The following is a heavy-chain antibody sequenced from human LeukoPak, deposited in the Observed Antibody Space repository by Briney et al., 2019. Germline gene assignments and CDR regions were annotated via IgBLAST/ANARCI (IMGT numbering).Heavy chain of an antibody. Sequence: SETLSLTCTVSGGSISSSSYYWGWIRQPPGKGLEWIGSIYYSGSTYYNPSLKSRVTISVDTSKNQFSLKLSSVTAADTAVYYCARLALNWGSAVVDYWGQGTLVTVSS. V-gene: IGHV4-39*07. D-gene: IGHD7-27*01. CDR1: GGSISSSSYY. CDR2: IYYSGST. CDR3: ARLALNWGSAVVDY. J-gene: IGHJ4*02.